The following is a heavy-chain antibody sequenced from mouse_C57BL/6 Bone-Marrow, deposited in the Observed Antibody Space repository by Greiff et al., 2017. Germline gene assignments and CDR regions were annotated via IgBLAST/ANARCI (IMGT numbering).Heavy chain of an antibody. CDR1: GYTFTSYW. CDR3: GVFAY. V-gene: IGHV1-69*01. Sequence: VQLQQSGAELVMPGASVKLSCKASGYTFTSYWMHWVKQRPGQGLEWIGEIDPSDSYTNYNQKFKGKSTLTVDKSSSTAYMQLSSLTSEDSAVYYCGVFAYWGQGTLVTVSA. J-gene: IGHJ3*01. CDR2: IDPSDSYT.